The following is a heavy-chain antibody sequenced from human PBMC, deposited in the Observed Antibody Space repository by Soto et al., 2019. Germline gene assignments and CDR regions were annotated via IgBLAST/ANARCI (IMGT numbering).Heavy chain of an antibody. CDR2: ISAYNGNT. Sequence: GASVKVSCKASGYTFTSYGISWVRQAPGQGLEWMGWISAYNGNTNYAQKLQGRVTMTTDTSTSTAYMELRSLRSDDTAVYYCAREIYCSSTSCYRQFDYWGQGTLVTVSS. V-gene: IGHV1-18*01. CDR3: AREIYCSSTSCYRQFDY. J-gene: IGHJ4*02. CDR1: GYTFTSYG. D-gene: IGHD2-2*01.